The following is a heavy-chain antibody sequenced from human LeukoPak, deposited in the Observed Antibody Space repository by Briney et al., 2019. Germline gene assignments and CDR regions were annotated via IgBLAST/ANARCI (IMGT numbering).Heavy chain of an antibody. CDR3: ARATQALGRLESFDY. Sequence: SVKVSCKASGGTFSSYAFSWVRQAPGQGLEWMGGIIPIFGTANYAQKFQGRVTITTDESTSTAYMELSSLRSEDTAVYYCARATQALGRLESFDYWGQGTLVTVSS. CDR2: IIPIFGTA. J-gene: IGHJ4*02. D-gene: IGHD1-1*01. CDR1: GGTFSSYA. V-gene: IGHV1-69*05.